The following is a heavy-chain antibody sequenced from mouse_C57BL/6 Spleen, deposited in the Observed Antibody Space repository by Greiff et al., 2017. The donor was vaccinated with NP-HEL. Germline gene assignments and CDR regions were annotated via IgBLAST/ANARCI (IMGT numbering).Heavy chain of an antibody. CDR3: ARQAMDY. CDR1: GFTFSDYG. J-gene: IGHJ4*01. CDR2: ISSGSSTI. V-gene: IGHV5-17*01. Sequence: EVMLVESGGGLVKPGGSLKLSCAASGFTFSDYGMHCVRQAPETGLEWVAYISSGSSTIYYADTVKGRFTISRDNAKNTLFLQMTSLRSEDTAMYYCARQAMDYWGQGTSVTVSS.